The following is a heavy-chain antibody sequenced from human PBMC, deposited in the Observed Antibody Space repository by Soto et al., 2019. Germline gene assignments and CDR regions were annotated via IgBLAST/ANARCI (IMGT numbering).Heavy chain of an antibody. D-gene: IGHD1-1*01. J-gene: IGHJ3*02. CDR1: GFTFSTYG. Sequence: EVQLVESGGGLVQPGGSLRLSCAASGFTFSTYGKHWVRQAPGKGLEWVSYISRSTSSDIYYADSVKGRFTISTDHAKNSLFLQMNSLRDEDTAVYYCARDNDWAFDIWGQGTTVTVSS. CDR2: ISRSTSSDI. V-gene: IGHV3-48*02. CDR3: ARDNDWAFDI.